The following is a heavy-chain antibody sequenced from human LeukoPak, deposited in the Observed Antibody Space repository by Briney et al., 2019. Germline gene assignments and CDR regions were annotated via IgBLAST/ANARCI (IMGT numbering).Heavy chain of an antibody. CDR3: AKWFGELSGYFDY. V-gene: IGHV3-23*01. CDR2: ISDSGDGT. CDR1: GFTFRTYA. Sequence: GGSLRLSCAASGFTFRTYAMSWVRQAPGKGLEWVSGISDSGDGTYYAESVKGRFTISRDNSKNTVFLQMNSLRAEDTAVYYCAKWFGELSGYFDYWGQGTLVTVSS. J-gene: IGHJ4*02. D-gene: IGHD3-10*01.